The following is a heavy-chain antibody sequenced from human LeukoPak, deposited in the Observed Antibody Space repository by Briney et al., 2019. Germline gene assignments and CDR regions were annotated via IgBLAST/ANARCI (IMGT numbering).Heavy chain of an antibody. CDR3: VRGAYSSSWLNFDY. Sequence: GGSLRLSCAASGFTFSSYGMHWVRQAPGKGLEWVAFIRHDGSNKYYADSVKGRFTISRDNSKNTLFLQMNSLRAEDTAVYYCVRGAYSSSWLNFDYWGQGTLVTVSS. CDR2: IRHDGSNK. J-gene: IGHJ4*02. V-gene: IGHV3-30*02. D-gene: IGHD6-13*01. CDR1: GFTFSSYG.